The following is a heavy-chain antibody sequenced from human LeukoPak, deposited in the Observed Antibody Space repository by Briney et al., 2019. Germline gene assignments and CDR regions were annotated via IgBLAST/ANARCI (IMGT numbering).Heavy chain of an antibody. Sequence: ASVKVSCKASGYTFRGNYIQWVRQAPRQGLAGMGWINPYNGGTNYAQKFQGRVTMTRDTSISTAYMELSRLTSDDTAVYYCARDHCATTGCYEDYYYGLDVWGQGTTVTVSS. V-gene: IGHV1-2*02. CDR1: GYTFRGNY. J-gene: IGHJ6*02. CDR2: INPYNGGT. D-gene: IGHD2-2*01. CDR3: ARDHCATTGCYEDYYYGLDV.